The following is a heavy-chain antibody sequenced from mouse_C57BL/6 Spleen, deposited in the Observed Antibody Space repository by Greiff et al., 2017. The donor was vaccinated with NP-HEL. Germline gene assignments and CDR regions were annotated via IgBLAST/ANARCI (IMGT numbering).Heavy chain of an antibody. V-gene: IGHV1-9*01. J-gene: IGHJ4*01. CDR1: GYTFTGYW. D-gene: IGHD1-1*01. CDR3: SRHITTVVEAMDY. CDR2: IFPGSGST. Sequence: VKLQQSGAELMKPGASVKLSCKATGYTFTGYWIEWVKQRPGHGLEWIGEIFPGSGSTNYNEKVKGKATFTADQSSSTAYMQLRSLTTEDSAIYNGSRHITTVVEAMDYWGQGTSVTVSS.